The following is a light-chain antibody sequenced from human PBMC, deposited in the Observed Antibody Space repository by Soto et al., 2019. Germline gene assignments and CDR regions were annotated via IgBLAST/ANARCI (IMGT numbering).Light chain of an antibody. Sequence: EIVMTQSPATLSVSPGDRATLSCRASQRVSSTLAWYQQNPCHAPRLLIYGASTRATGIAARFSGSGSGTEFTLTISSLQSEDFAVYYCQQYNNWPPRITFGGGTKAEIK. V-gene: IGKV3-15*01. CDR1: QRVSST. CDR2: GAS. J-gene: IGKJ4*01. CDR3: QQYNNWPPRIT.